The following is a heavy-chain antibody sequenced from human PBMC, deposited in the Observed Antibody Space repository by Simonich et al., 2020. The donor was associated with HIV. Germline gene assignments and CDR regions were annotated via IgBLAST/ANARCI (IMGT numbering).Heavy chain of an antibody. Sequence: QVQLQQWGAGLLKPSETLSLTCAVYGGSFSVYYWSWIRQPPGKGLEWIGEINHSGNTNYKSSLNSRATISGDKSKNQFSLKLSSVTAADTAIYYCARRDRELILYFDYWGQGNLVTVSS. CDR3: ARRDRELILYFDY. D-gene: IGHD3-3*01. CDR1: GGSFSVYY. CDR2: INHSGNT. J-gene: IGHJ4*02. V-gene: IGHV4-34*01.